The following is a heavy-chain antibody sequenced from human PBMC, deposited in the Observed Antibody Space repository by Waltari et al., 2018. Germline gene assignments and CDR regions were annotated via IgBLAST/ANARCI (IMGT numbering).Heavy chain of an antibody. CDR2: IYYSGST. D-gene: IGHD2-15*01. V-gene: IGHV4-59*11. Sequence: QVQLQESGPGLVKPSETLSLTCTVSGGSISSHSWSWIRPPPGKGLEWIGYIYYSGSTNYNPSLKSRVTISVDTSKNQFSLKLSSVTAADTAVYYCARDGGSGGSCYFDYWGQGTLVTVSS. CDR3: ARDGGSGGSCYFDY. J-gene: IGHJ4*02. CDR1: GGSISSHS.